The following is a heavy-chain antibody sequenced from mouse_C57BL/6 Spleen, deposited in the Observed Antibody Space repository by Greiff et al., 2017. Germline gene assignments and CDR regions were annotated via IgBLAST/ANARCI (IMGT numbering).Heavy chain of an antibody. CDR2: IYPGDGDT. V-gene: IGHV1-82*01. CDR3: ARSRDYYGSSFYWYFDV. Sequence: VKLQESGPELVKPGASVEISCKASGYAFSSSWMNWVKQRPGKGLEWIGRIYPGDGDTNYNGKFKGKATLTADKSSSTAYMQLSSLTSEDSAVYFCARSRDYYGSSFYWYFDVWGTGTTVTVSS. J-gene: IGHJ1*03. CDR1: GYAFSSSW. D-gene: IGHD1-1*01.